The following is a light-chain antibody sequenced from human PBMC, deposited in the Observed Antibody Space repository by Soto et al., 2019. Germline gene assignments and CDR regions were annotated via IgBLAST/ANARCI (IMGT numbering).Light chain of an antibody. CDR2: GAS. CDR1: ESVSTN. V-gene: IGKV3-15*01. Sequence: EIEMTQSPATLSLAPGERVTLSCRASESVSTNLAWYQQKACQAPRLLIYGASTRATGIAARFSGSGSGTEFTLTISSLQSEDFAVYYCQQYSIWRTFGQGTKVDIK. CDR3: QQYSIWRT. J-gene: IGKJ1*01.